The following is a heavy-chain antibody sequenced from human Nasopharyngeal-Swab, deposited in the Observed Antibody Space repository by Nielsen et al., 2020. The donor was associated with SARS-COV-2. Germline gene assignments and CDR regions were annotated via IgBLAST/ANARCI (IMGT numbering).Heavy chain of an antibody. J-gene: IGHJ3*02. CDR1: GFTFDDYA. D-gene: IGHD3-3*01. V-gene: IGHV3-9*01. CDR2: ISWNSGTI. Sequence: SLKISCAAFGFTFDDYAMHWVRQAPGKGLEWVSGISWNSGTIGYADSVKGRFTISRDNAKNSLFLQMNSLRAEDTAVYYCARGYDFRSGSNAFDIWGQGTMVTVSS. CDR3: ARGYDFRSGSNAFDI.